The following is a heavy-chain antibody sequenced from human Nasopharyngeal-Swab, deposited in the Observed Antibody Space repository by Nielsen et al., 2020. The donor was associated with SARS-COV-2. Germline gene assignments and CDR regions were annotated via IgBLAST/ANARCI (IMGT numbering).Heavy chain of an antibody. CDR2: LNPNSGGT. J-gene: IGHJ3*02. CDR1: GYSFTGYY. V-gene: IGHV1-2*02. CDR3: AREIYYGPGSYYVDDAFDI. D-gene: IGHD3-10*01. Sequence: ASVKVSCKASGYSFTGYYLHWVRQAPGQGPEWVGSLNPNSGGTNYAQKFQGRVTLTLDTSINTAYMDLTSLRSDDTAVYYCAREIYYGPGSYYVDDAFDIWGQGTMVTVSS.